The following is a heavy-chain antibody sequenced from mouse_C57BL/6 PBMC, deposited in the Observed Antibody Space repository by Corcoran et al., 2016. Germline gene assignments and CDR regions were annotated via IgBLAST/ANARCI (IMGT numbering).Heavy chain of an antibody. Sequence: EVQLQQSGPELVKPGASVKISCKASGYTFTDYYMNWVKQSHGKSLEWIGDINPNNGGTSYNQKFKGKATLTVDKSSSTAYMERRSLTSEDSAVYYCARWGTTVVATPFDYWGQGTTLTVSS. CDR1: GYTFTDYY. D-gene: IGHD1-1*01. V-gene: IGHV1-26*01. J-gene: IGHJ2*01. CDR2: INPNNGGT. CDR3: ARWGTTVVATPFDY.